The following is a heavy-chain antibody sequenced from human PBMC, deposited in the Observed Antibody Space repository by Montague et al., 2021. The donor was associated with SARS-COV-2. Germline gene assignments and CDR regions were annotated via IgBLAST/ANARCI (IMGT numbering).Heavy chain of an antibody. V-gene: IGHV4-31*03. D-gene: IGHD3-16*02. CDR2: IYSSGST. CDR1: GGSINNGDHY. J-gene: IGHJ6*02. Sequence: TLSLTCTVSGGSINNGDHYWSWIRQHPGKGLEWIGYIYSSGSTYYNPSLKSRVTMSVDTSKNQFSLKLSSVTAADTAVYYCARDLIVYDYVWGSYRPYAMDVWGQGTTVTVSS. CDR3: ARDLIVYDYVWGSYRPYAMDV.